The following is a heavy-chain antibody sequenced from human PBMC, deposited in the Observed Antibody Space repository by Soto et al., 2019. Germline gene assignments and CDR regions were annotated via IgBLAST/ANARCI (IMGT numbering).Heavy chain of an antibody. D-gene: IGHD1-26*01. CDR3: AHAYGGRSLY. CDR2: IYWDDSK. J-gene: IGHJ4*02. CDR1: GFSLTTDRVG. Sequence: QITLKESGPTLVKPTQTLTLTCTFSGFSLTTDRVGVGWIRQPPGEALEWLAVIYWDDSKTYRPSLESRLTITKYTSKNQVALTMTNMDPLDTATYYCAHAYGGRSLYWGQGTLVTVSS. V-gene: IGHV2-5*02.